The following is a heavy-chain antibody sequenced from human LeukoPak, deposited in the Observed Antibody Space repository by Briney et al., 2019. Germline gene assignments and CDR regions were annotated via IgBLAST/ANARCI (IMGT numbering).Heavy chain of an antibody. V-gene: IGHV1-2*02. CDR2: INPNSGGT. J-gene: IGHJ3*02. D-gene: IGHD2-2*01. CDR3: ARLIVVVPAAHDAFDI. Sequence: ASVKVSCKASGYTFTGYYVHWVRQAPGQGLEWMGWINPNSGGTNYAQEFQGRVTMTRDTSISTAYMELSRLRSDDTAVYYCARLIVVVPAAHDAFDIWGQGTMVTVSS. CDR1: GYTFTGYY.